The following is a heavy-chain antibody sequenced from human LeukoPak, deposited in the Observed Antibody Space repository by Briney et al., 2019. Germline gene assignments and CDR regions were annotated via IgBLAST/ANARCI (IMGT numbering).Heavy chain of an antibody. V-gene: IGHV4-59*08. J-gene: IGHJ4*02. D-gene: IGHD6-19*01. Sequence: SETLSLTCTVSGGSISSYYWSWIRQPPGKGLEWIGYIYYSGNTNYNPSLKSRVTISVDSSKNQFSLKLSSVTAADTAVYYCARHWGQYSSGRQHFDYWGQGTLVTVSS. CDR2: IYYSGNT. CDR3: ARHWGQYSSGRQHFDY. CDR1: GGSISSYY.